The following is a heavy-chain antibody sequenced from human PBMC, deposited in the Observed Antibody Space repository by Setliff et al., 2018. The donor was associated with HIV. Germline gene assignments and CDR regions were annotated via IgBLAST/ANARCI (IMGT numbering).Heavy chain of an antibody. CDR1: GGSITRYY. Sequence: KTSETLSLTCTVSGGSITRYYWSWIRQPPGKGLEWIGYIFNSVTTNYSPSLKSRLTISLDTSKNQFSLKLSSVTAADTAVYYCARDLPELTGRSFDPWGQGILVTVSS. CDR2: IFNSVTT. V-gene: IGHV4-4*08. J-gene: IGHJ5*02. CDR3: ARDLPELTGRSFDP. D-gene: IGHD7-27*01.